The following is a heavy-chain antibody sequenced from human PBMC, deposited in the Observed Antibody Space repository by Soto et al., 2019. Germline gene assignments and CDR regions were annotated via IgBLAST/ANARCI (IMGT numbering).Heavy chain of an antibody. CDR2: IYYSGST. J-gene: IGHJ4*02. D-gene: IGHD3-22*01. CDR1: GGSISSSSYY. V-gene: IGHV4-39*01. Sequence: PSETLSLTCTVSGGSISSSSYYWGWIRQPPGKGLEWIGSIYYSGSTYYNPSLKSRVTISVDTSKNQFSLKLSSVTAADTAVYYCARQEYYYDSSGYYTMRSYFDYWGQGTLVTVSS. CDR3: ARQEYYYDSSGYYTMRSYFDY.